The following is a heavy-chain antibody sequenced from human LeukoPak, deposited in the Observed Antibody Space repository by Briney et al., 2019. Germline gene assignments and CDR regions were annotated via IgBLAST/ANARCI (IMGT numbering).Heavy chain of an antibody. V-gene: IGHV3-66*04. CDR2: INSGGGT. D-gene: IGHD3-9*01. CDR3: ARLKAEEHYDILTGRIGLDY. J-gene: IGHJ4*02. Sequence: PGGSLRLSCAGSGFTSSSYAMHWVRQAPGKGLGWVSVINSGGGTHYADSVKGRFTMSRDNSKNTLYLQMNSLKAEDTAVYYCARLKAEEHYDILTGRIGLDYWGQETLVTVSS. CDR1: GFTSSSYA.